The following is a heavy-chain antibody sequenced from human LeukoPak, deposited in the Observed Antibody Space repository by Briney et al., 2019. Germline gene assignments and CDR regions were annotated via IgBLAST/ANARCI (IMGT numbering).Heavy chain of an antibody. D-gene: IGHD5-18*01. V-gene: IGHV3-23*01. J-gene: IGHJ4*02. Sequence: GSLRLSCEASGFTFSSYAMSWVRQAPGKGLHWVSAISGSGGTTYYADSVKGRFTISRDNSKNTLYLQMNSLRAEDTALYYCAKGMDTAMVKYDYWGQGTLVTVSS. CDR1: GFTFSSYA. CDR3: AKGMDTAMVKYDY. CDR2: ISGSGGTT.